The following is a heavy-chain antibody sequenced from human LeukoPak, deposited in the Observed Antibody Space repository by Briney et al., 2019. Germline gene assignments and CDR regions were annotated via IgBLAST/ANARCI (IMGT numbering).Heavy chain of an antibody. CDR2: IGGSDGRT. V-gene: IGHV3-23*01. J-gene: IGHJ6*03. Sequence: AGGSLRLSCAASGFTFSTYAMSWVRQAPGKGLEWVSLIGGSDGRTRYADSVKGRFTISRDNSKNTLYLQMNSLRAEDTAVYYCVKDSSSYDWGYMDVWGKGTTVTLSS. D-gene: IGHD3-22*01. CDR3: VKDSSSYDWGYMDV. CDR1: GFTFSTYA.